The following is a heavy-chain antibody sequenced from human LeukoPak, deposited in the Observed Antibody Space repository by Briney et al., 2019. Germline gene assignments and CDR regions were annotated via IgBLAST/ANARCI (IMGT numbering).Heavy chain of an antibody. V-gene: IGHV4-59*01. J-gene: IGHJ1*01. Sequence: SETLSLTCTVSGGSISTYYRNWIRQPPGKGLEWIGYIYHSGSTNYNPSLQSRVTISVDTSKNQFSLNLNSVTAADTALYYCARGGAARLHFQNWGQGTLVTVSS. D-gene: IGHD6-6*01. CDR3: ARGGAARLHFQN. CDR2: IYHSGST. CDR1: GGSISTYY.